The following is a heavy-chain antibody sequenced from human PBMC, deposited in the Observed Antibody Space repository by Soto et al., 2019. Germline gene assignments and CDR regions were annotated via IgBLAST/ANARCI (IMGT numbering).Heavy chain of an antibody. J-gene: IGHJ6*02. Sequence: QVHLVQSGAEVKQPGASVKVSCKASGYTFSVYHMHWVRQAPGQGLEWMGWVHPNSGGTNYAQSFEGRVTMTRDTSINTAYMEPSRLISDDTAVYYCAKELQRDMDVWGQGTTVTVSS. CDR3: AKELQRDMDV. CDR1: GYTFSVYH. CDR2: VHPNSGGT. V-gene: IGHV1-2*02. D-gene: IGHD4-4*01.